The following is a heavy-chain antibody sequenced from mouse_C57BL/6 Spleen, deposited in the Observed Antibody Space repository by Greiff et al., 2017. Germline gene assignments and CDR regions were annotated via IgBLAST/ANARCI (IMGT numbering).Heavy chain of an antibody. J-gene: IGHJ1*03. CDR3: GRGNYYGGREYVDD. CDR2: IYPNSGGT. V-gene: IGHV1-72*01. CDR1: GYTFTSYW. D-gene: IGHD1-1*01. Sequence: QVQLQQPGAELVKPGASVKLSCKASGYTFTSYWMHWVKQRPGRGLEWIGRIYPNSGGTKYNEKFKSKATLTVDKTSSTAYMQLSSLTSEDSAFYYCGRGNYYGGREYVDDWGTGTTVTVSS.